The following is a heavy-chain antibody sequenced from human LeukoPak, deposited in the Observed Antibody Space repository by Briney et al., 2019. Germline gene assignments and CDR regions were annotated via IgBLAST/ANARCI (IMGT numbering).Heavy chain of an antibody. Sequence: SQTLSLTCTVSVDSISSGGYYWSWIRQHPGKGLEWIGYIYYSGSTYYHPTLKSRVTISVDTSKNQFSLKLSSVTAADTAVYYCAIYRTPYYYDSSGYYDNWFDPWGQGTLVTVSS. CDR2: IYYSGST. CDR1: VDSISSGGYY. V-gene: IGHV4-31*03. D-gene: IGHD3-22*01. J-gene: IGHJ5*02. CDR3: AIYRTPYYYDSSGYYDNWFDP.